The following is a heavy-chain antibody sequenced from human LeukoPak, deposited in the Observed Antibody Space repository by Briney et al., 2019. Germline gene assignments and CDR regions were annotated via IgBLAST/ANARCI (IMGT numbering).Heavy chain of an antibody. V-gene: IGHV3-15*07. CDR1: GFSFNDAW. CDR2: IKRRSDGGTP. Sequence: PGGSLRLSCAASGFSFNDAWMNWVRQAPGKGLEWVGRIKRRSDGGTPDYAAPVQGRFTISRDESQNTLYLQMNSLKTGDTAVYYCTTDTRRIDTFPWGQGTLVTVAA. CDR3: TTDTRRIDTFP. D-gene: IGHD2-2*01. J-gene: IGHJ5*02.